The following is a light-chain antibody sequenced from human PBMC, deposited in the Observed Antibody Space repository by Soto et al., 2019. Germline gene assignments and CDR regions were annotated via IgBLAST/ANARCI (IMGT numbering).Light chain of an antibody. CDR3: TSYTSSSTDADVV. Sequence: QSVLTQPPSLSGAPGQRVTISCTGSGSNIGAPYDVHWYQHLPGTAPKLLIYGSTNRPSGVPGRFSGSKSGTSASLAITGLQAEDEADYYCTSYTSSSTDADVVFGGGTQLTVL. J-gene: IGLJ7*01. V-gene: IGLV1-40*01. CDR2: GST. CDR1: GSNIGAPYD.